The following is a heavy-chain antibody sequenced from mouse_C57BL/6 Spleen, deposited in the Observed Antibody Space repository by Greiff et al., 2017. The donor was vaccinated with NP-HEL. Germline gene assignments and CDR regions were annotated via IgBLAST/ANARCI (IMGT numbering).Heavy chain of an antibody. J-gene: IGHJ2*01. Sequence: EVKVVESGGGLVKPGGSLKLSCAASGFTFSSYAMSWVRQTPEKRLEWVATISDGGSYTYYPDNVKGRFTISRDNAKNNLYLQMSHLKSEDTAMYYCARDRGLFDYWGQGTTLTVSS. CDR3: ARDRGLFDY. CDR1: GFTFSSYA. V-gene: IGHV5-4*01. D-gene: IGHD1-1*02. CDR2: ISDGGSYT.